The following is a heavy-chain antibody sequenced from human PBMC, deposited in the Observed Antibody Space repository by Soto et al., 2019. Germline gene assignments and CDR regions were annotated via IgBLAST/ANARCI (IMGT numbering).Heavy chain of an antibody. CDR3: ARRTNYGDYSFDY. J-gene: IGHJ4*02. Sequence: PSETLSLTCTVPSGSISTDSHSWGWIRQPPGKGLECIGSVYYAGSTYKNPSLHSRVTISVDTSKNHFSLKLNSVTAADTAVYYCARRTNYGDYSFDYWGQGTLVT. CDR2: VYYAGST. CDR1: SGSISTDSHS. D-gene: IGHD4-17*01. V-gene: IGHV4-39*02.